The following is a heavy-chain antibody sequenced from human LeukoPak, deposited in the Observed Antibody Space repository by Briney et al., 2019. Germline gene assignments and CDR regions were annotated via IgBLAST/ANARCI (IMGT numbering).Heavy chain of an antibody. CDR2: INPNSGGT. V-gene: IGHV1-2*02. J-gene: IGHJ4*02. D-gene: IGHD6-25*01. CDR3: ARDRGKQRSTYYFDY. CDR1: GYTFTGYY. Sequence: ASVKVSCKASGYTFTGYYMHWVRQAPGQGLEWMGWINPNSGGTNCAQKFQGRVTMTRDTSISTAYMELSRLRSDDTAVYYCARDRGKQRSTYYFDYWGQGTLVTVSS.